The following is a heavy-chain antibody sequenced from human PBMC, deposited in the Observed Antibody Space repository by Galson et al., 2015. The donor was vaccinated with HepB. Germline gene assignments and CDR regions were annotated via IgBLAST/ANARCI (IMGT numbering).Heavy chain of an antibody. CDR2: ISYDGSEQ. V-gene: IGHV3-30*18. D-gene: IGHD4-11*01. J-gene: IGHJ6*02. CDR1: GFIFSNFG. CDR3: AKGYSKYNYYYYGMDV. Sequence: SLRLSCAASGFIFSNFGMHWVRQAPGKGLEWVAVISYDGSEQYYADSVQGRFIISRDISKNTLYLQMTGLGSEDTAVYYCAKGYSKYNYYYYGMDVWGQGTTVSVSS.